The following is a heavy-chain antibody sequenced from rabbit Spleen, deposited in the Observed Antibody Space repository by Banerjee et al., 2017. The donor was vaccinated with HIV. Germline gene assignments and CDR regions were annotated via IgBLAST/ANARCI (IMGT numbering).Heavy chain of an antibody. CDR1: GFSFSNKAV. CDR2: INAVTGKA. Sequence: QEQLLESGGGLVRPGGSLKLSCKASGFSFSNKAVICCVRQAPGKGLEWIACINAVTGKAVYASWARVRFTFSKSTSTAVTLQMPNLTGADAAAYFCARYVDGAIGGNFGWWGPGTLVTVS. J-gene: IGHJ6*01. D-gene: IGHD4-1*01. V-gene: IGHV1S45*01. CDR3: ARYVDGAIGGNFGW.